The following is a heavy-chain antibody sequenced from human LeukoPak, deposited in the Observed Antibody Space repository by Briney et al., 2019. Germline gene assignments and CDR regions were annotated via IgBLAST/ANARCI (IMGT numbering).Heavy chain of an antibody. V-gene: IGHV3-21*01. CDR3: ARDGGGRHYYYYYGMDV. CDR1: GFTFSSYS. Sequence: PGGSLRLSCAASGFTFSSYSMNWVRQAPGKGLEWVPSISSSSSYIYYADSVKGRFTISRDNAKNSLYLQMNSLRAEDTAVYYRARDGGGRHYYYYYGMDVWGQGTTVTVSS. D-gene: IGHD3-16*01. CDR2: ISSSSSYI. J-gene: IGHJ6*02.